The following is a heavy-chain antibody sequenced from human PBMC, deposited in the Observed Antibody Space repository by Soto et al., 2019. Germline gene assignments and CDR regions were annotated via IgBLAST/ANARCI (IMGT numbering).Heavy chain of an antibody. J-gene: IGHJ6*02. Sequence: GGSLRLSCAASGFSFCSYGMHWVRQAPGKGLEWVAVISYDGSNKYYADSVQSRFTISRDNSKNTLNLQMNSLRVEDTAVYFCAKETSVSFFAYYYYGMDVWGQGTTVTVSS. CDR3: AKETSVSFFAYYYYGMDV. CDR1: GFSFCSYG. CDR2: ISYDGSNK. D-gene: IGHD4-4*01. V-gene: IGHV3-30*18.